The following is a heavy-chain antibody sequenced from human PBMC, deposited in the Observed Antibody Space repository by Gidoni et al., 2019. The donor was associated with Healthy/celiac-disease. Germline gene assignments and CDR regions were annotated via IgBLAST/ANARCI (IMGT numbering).Heavy chain of an antibody. V-gene: IGHV5-51*01. Sequence: EVQLLQSVAEVKKPGESLQTSCTGSGSSFTSYWIGGVRQMPGKGLEWMGLIYPGDSDTRYIPSFQGQVTISADKSISTAYLQWSSLKASDTAMYYCARLRGGNWNDPSYFDYWGQGTLVTVSS. D-gene: IGHD1-1*01. CDR1: GSSFTSYW. CDR3: ARLRGGNWNDPSYFDY. J-gene: IGHJ4*02. CDR2: IYPGDSDT.